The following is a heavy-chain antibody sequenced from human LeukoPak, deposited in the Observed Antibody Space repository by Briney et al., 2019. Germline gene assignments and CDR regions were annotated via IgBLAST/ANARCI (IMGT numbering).Heavy chain of an antibody. CDR1: GFTFSTYA. CDR2: ISGSDGST. V-gene: IGHV3-23*01. CDR3: ANDGTPDY. D-gene: IGHD1-26*01. Sequence: GASLRLSCAASGFTFSTYAMSWVRQAPGMGLEWVSAISGSDGSTYYADSVRGRFTISRDNSKNTVYLQMNSLRAEDTAVYYCANDGTPDYWGQGTLVTVSS. J-gene: IGHJ4*02.